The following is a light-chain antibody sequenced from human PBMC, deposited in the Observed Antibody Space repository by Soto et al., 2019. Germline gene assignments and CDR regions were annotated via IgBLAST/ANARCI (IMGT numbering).Light chain of an antibody. CDR3: QQYNTYST. V-gene: IGKV1-17*01. J-gene: IGKJ5*01. Sequence: DIQITQSPSSLFSSLGDRVSITCRASQGIRNNLGWYQQRPGKAPKRMIYGTSNLQTGVPSRFSGSGYGTDFNLTISSLQPDDFATYYCQQYNTYSTFGQGTRLEIK. CDR1: QGIRNN. CDR2: GTS.